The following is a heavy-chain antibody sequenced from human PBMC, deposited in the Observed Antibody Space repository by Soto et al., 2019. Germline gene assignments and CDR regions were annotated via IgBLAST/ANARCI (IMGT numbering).Heavy chain of an antibody. CDR2: IYYSGST. CDR1: GGSISSGDYY. CDR3: GGGVGATTLSY. J-gene: IGHJ4*02. Sequence: SETLSLTCTVSGGSISSGDYYWSWIRQPPGKGLEWIGYIYYSGSTYYNPSLKSRVTISVDTSKNQFSLKLSSVTAADTAVYYCGGGVGATTLSYWGQGTLVTVSS. V-gene: IGHV4-30-4*01. D-gene: IGHD1-26*01.